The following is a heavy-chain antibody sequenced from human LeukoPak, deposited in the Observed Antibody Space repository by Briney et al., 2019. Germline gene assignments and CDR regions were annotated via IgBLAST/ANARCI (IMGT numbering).Heavy chain of an antibody. CDR2: IRKDGNDE. D-gene: IGHD5-18*01. CDR3: AGLDTIMVRDVGY. V-gene: IGHV3-7*01. Sequence: GGSLRLSCAASGFTFSNYWMSWVRQAPGKGLEWVANIRKDGNDEYYVDSVKGRFTISRDNAKNSLYLQMNSLRAEDTAVYYCAGLDTIMVRDVGYWGQGTLVIVSS. J-gene: IGHJ4*02. CDR1: GFTFSNYW.